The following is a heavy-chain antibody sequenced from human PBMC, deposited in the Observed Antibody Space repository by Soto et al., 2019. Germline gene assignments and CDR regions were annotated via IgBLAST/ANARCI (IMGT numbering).Heavy chain of an antibody. V-gene: IGHV1-8*01. CDR1: GYHFTSYD. CDR2: MSPHSGNT. CDR3: ARRALADHWFAP. Sequence: QVQLVQSGAEVKKPGASVKVSCKASGYHFTSYDINWVRQAAGQGLEWMGWMSPHSGNTVSPQKFQGRVTMTRTSSISTASRELSSMRSEDTTVYYCARRALADHWFAPWGQGTLVTVSS. D-gene: IGHD6-19*01. J-gene: IGHJ5*02.